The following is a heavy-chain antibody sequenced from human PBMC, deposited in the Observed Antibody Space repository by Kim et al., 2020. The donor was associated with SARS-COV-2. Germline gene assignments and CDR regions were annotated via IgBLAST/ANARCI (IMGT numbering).Heavy chain of an antibody. J-gene: IGHJ4*02. V-gene: IGHV1-3*01. CDR3: ASLSYYYDSSGYFDY. D-gene: IGHD3-22*01. Sequence: KFQGRVTITRDTSASTAYMELSSLRSEDTAVYYCASLSYYYDSSGYFDYWGQGTLVTVSS.